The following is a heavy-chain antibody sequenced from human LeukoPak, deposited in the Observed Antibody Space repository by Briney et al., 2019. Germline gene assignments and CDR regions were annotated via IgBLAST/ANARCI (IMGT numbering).Heavy chain of an antibody. V-gene: IGHV3-66*01. Sequence: GGSLRLSCAASGFTFSSYSMNWVRQAPGKGLEWVSVIYSGGSTYYADSVKGRFTISRDNSKNTLYLQMNSLRAEDTAVYYCARVWNYYGSGSYPSYMDVWGKGTTVTISS. CDR2: IYSGGST. D-gene: IGHD3-10*01. CDR1: GFTFSSYS. CDR3: ARVWNYYGSGSYPSYMDV. J-gene: IGHJ6*03.